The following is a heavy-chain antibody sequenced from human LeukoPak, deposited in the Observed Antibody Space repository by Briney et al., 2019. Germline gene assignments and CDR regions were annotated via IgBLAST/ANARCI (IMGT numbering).Heavy chain of an antibody. CDR2: INHNSGAT. CDR3: ARDPLGVAATAPTPPREWYFDL. J-gene: IGHJ2*01. Sequence: ASVKVSCKASGYTFTGYYMHGVRQAPGQGLEWMVWINHNSGATNYAQKFQGRVTLPGDTSISTAYTEQRRLRSDDRAVYYCARDPLGVAATAPTPPREWYFDLWGRGNLVTVSP. V-gene: IGHV1-2*02. D-gene: IGHD2-15*01. CDR1: GYTFTGYY.